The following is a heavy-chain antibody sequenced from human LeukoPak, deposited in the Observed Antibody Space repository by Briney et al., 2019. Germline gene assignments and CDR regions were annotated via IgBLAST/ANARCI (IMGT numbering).Heavy chain of an antibody. J-gene: IGHJ4*02. CDR1: GFTFSSYS. CDR3: ARTHSNYYGSGSQLYYFDY. Sequence: GGSLRLSCAASGFTFSSYSVNWVRQAPGKGLEWVSSISSSSSYIYYADSVKGRFTISRDNAKNSLYLQMNSLRAEDTAVYYCARTHSNYYGSGSQLYYFDYWGQGILVTVPS. D-gene: IGHD3-10*01. CDR2: ISSSSSYI. V-gene: IGHV3-21*01.